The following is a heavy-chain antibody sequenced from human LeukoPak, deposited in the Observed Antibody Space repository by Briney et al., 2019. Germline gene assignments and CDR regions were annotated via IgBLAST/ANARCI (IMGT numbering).Heavy chain of an antibody. CDR2: LFQSRSA. D-gene: IGHD6-19*01. CDR3: ARDSSGWYRHQKT. CDR1: GGSISSSSYY. V-gene: IGHV4-39*02. Sequence: SETLSLTCSVSGGSISSSSYYWGWIRQPPGKGLEWIGSLFQSRSAYYNPSLKSRVTISVDTSKNQFSLILSSVTAADTAVYYCARDSSGWYRHQKTWGQGTLVTVSS. J-gene: IGHJ5*02.